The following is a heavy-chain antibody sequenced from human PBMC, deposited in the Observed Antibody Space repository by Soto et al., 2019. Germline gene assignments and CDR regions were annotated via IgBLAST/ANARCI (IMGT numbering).Heavy chain of an antibody. D-gene: IGHD3-22*01. CDR2: ISGSGGST. CDR1: GFTFSSYA. Sequence: GVSLRLSCAASGFTFSSYAMSWVRQSPGKGLEWVSAISGSGGSTYYADSVKGRFTISRDNSKDTLYLQMNSLRAEDTAVYYCAKDLSDSSGYYDAFDIWGQGTMVTVSS. CDR3: AKDLSDSSGYYDAFDI. V-gene: IGHV3-23*01. J-gene: IGHJ3*02.